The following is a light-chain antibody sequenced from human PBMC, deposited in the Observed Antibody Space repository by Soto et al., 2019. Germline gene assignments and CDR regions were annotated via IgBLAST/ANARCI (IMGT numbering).Light chain of an antibody. CDR1: QSVSSN. J-gene: IGKJ3*01. Sequence: IVMTQSPATLSVSPGERATLSCRASQSVSSNLAWYPQKPGQAPRLLIYGASPRATGIPARFSGSGSGTEFTLTISSLQSEDFAVYYCQQYNNGPPVTFGPGTKVDIK. V-gene: IGKV3-15*01. CDR3: QQYNNGPPVT. CDR2: GAS.